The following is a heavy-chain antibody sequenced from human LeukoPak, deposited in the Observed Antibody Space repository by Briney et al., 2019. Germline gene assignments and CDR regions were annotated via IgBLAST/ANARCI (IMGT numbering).Heavy chain of an antibody. J-gene: IGHJ6*02. CDR2: TNSDGSNT. CDR1: GFTFSSYW. D-gene: IGHD3-22*01. CDR3: AREGYYYDSSGYYYWNGMDV. V-gene: IGHV3-74*01. Sequence: GGSLRLSCAASGFTFSSYWMLWVRQAPGKGLEWMLHTNSDGSNTTYAVSVKGRSTSSRDNAKNTLYLHMSSLRAEDTGVYYCAREGYYYDSSGYYYWNGMDVGSQGTTLTVS.